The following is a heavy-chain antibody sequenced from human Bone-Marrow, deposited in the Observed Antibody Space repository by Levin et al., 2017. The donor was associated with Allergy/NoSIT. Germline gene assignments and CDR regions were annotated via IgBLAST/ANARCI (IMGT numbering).Heavy chain of an antibody. CDR1: GDSVSSGSYS. CDR2: VYNSGSA. Sequence: PGGSLRLSCNVSGDSVSSGSYSWNWIRQPPGKGLEWIGYVYNSGSAYYNPSLKSRVTISVDTSKNQFSLRLTSVTAADTAVYYCARDEMTTIDLWGQGTLVTVSS. D-gene: IGHD5-24*01. CDR3: ARDEMTTIDL. J-gene: IGHJ4*02. V-gene: IGHV4-61*01.